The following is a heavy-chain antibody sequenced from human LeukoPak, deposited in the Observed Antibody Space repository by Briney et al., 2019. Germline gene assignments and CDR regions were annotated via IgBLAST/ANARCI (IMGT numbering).Heavy chain of an antibody. V-gene: IGHV1-2*02. CDR2: INPNSGGT. J-gene: IGHJ4*02. CDR3: ACLGSPFDY. CDR1: GYTFTVYY. Sequence: GASVTVSCTASGYTFTVYYMHWVRQAPGQGLEWVGWINPNSGGTHYAQKFQDRVTMTRDTSISTAYMELSRLRSDDTAVYYCACLGSPFDYWGQGTLVTVSS. D-gene: IGHD3-16*01.